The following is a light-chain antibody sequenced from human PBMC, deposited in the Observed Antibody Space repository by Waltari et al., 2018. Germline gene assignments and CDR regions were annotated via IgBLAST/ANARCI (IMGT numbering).Light chain of an antibody. CDR1: SSDVGSYNR. Sequence: QSALTQPPSVSGSPGQSVTISCTGTSSDVGSYNRVSWYQQPPGTAPKLMIYEVSKRPSGVPDRFSGSKSGNTASLTISGLQAKDEADYYCSLYTSSSTFVVFGGGTKLTVL. CDR2: EVS. CDR3: SLYTSSSTFVV. V-gene: IGLV2-18*01. J-gene: IGLJ2*01.